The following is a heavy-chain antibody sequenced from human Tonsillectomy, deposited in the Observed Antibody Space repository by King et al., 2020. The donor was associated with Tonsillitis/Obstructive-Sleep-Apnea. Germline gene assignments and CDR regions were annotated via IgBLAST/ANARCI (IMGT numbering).Heavy chain of an antibody. J-gene: IGHJ4*02. V-gene: IGHV3-74*01. CDR2: INSDGSNT. CDR1: RSTFSSYW. Sequence: VQLVESGGGLVQPGGSLRLSCGASRSTFSSYWMHWVRQVPGKGLVWVSRINSDGSNTGYEDSVKGRFTISRDNAENTLYLQMNSLRAEDTAVYYCARGSSDWYGIDYWGQGTLVTVSS. D-gene: IGHD6-19*01. CDR3: ARGSSDWYGIDY.